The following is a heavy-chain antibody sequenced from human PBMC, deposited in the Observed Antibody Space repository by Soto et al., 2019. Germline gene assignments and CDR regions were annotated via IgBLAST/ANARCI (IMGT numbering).Heavy chain of an antibody. V-gene: IGHV3-30-3*01. D-gene: IGHD3-16*02. Sequence: QVQLVESGGGVVQPGRSLRLSCAASGFTFSSYAMHWVGQAPGKGLEWVAVISYDGSNKYYADSVKGRFTISRDNSKNTLYLQMNSLRAEDTAVYYCATGSMITFGGVIVNDAFDIWGQGTMVTVSS. J-gene: IGHJ3*02. CDR1: GFTFSSYA. CDR2: ISYDGSNK. CDR3: ATGSMITFGGVIVNDAFDI.